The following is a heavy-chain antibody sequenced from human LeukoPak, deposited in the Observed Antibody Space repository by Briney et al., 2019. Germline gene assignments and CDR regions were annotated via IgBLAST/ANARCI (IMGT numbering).Heavy chain of an antibody. CDR1: GFTFSSYW. D-gene: IGHD3-3*01. V-gene: IGHV3-7*01. CDR3: ARDQTPPDYDFWSGYYGY. CDR2: IKQDGSEK. J-gene: IGHJ4*02. Sequence: GGSLRLSCAASGFTFSSYWMSWVRQAPGKGLEWVANIKQDGSEKYYVDSVEGRFTISRDNAKNSLYLQMNSLRAEDTAVYYCARDQTPPDYDFWSGYYGYWGQGTLVTVSS.